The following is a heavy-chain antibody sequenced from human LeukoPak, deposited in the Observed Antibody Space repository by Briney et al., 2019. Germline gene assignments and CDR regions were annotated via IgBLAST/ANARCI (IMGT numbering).Heavy chain of an antibody. V-gene: IGHV1-69*06. J-gene: IGHJ4*02. CDR1: GYTFTSYG. CDR3: ARDRDTAMAHY. D-gene: IGHD5-18*01. Sequence: GASVKVSCKASGYTFTSYGLSWVRQAPGQGLEWMGGIIPIFGTANYAQKFQGRVTITADKSTSTAYMELSSLRSEDTAVYYCARDRDTAMAHYWGQGTLVTVSS. CDR2: IIPIFGTA.